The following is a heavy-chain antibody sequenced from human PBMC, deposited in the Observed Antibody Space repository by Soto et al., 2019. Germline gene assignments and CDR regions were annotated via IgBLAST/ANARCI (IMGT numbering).Heavy chain of an antibody. V-gene: IGHV1-2*04. CDR3: ARADSSSFNAFDI. J-gene: IGHJ3*02. D-gene: IGHD6-13*01. CDR2: INPNSGGT. Sequence: GASVKVSCKASGYSFTSYYMHWVRQAPGQGLEWMGWINPNSGGTNYAQKFQGWVTMTRDTSISTAYMELSRLRSDDTAVYYCARADSSSFNAFDIWGQGTMVTVSS. CDR1: GYSFTSYY.